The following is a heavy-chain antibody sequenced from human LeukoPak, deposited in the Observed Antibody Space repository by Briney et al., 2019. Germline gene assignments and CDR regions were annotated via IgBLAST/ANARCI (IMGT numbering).Heavy chain of an antibody. D-gene: IGHD7-27*01. CDR3: ARETGDDAFDI. V-gene: IGHV3-66*01. J-gene: IGHJ3*02. CDR1: GLTVISNY. Sequence: PGGCLRLSCSAPGLTVISNYMSWVPPAPGRGLGWVSVIYSGGTTYYADSVKGRFTISRDNSKKTLYLQMNSQRAEDTAVYYCARETGDDAFDIWGQGTMVTVSS. CDR2: IYSGGTT.